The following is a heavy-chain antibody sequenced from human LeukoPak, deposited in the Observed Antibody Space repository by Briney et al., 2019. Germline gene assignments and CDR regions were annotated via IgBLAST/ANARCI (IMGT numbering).Heavy chain of an antibody. V-gene: IGHV1-69*05. D-gene: IGHD3-10*01. Sequence: SVKVSCKASGGTFSSYAINWVRQAPGQGLEWMGRIIPIFGTANYAQKFQGRVTITTDESTSTAYMELSSLRSEDTAVYYCATPVLLWFGDSAAFDIWGQGTMVTVSS. CDR2: IIPIFGTA. CDR1: GGTFSSYA. CDR3: ATPVLLWFGDSAAFDI. J-gene: IGHJ3*02.